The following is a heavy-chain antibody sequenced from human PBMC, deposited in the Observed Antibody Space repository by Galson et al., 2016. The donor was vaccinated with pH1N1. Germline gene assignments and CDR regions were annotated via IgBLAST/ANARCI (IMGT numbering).Heavy chain of an antibody. CDR1: GGSISDYY. J-gene: IGHJ3*02. CDR3: ASAGYSSNWYGIGALGI. CDR2: FYYSGGT. D-gene: IGHD6-13*01. V-gene: IGHV4-59*01. Sequence: SETLSLTCTVSGGSISDYYWSWIRQPPGKGLEWIGYFYYSGGTNYNPSLKRRITISVDTSRIKLSLRLSSVTAADTAVYYCASAGYSSNWYGIGALGIWGQGTLVTVSS.